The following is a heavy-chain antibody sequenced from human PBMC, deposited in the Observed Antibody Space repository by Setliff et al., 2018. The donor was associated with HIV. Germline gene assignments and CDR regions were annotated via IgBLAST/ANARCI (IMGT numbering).Heavy chain of an antibody. CDR3: ATDHGAAGAFDY. J-gene: IGHJ4*02. Sequence: ASVKVSCKASGYTFTAYYIHWVRQAPGQGLEWMGWINPYSGGTNYAQNFQGWVTMTRDTSITTAYMELSRLTSEDTAVYYCATDHGAAGAFDYWGQGTLVTVSS. V-gene: IGHV1-2*04. CDR1: GYTFTAYY. CDR2: INPYSGGT. D-gene: IGHD1-26*01.